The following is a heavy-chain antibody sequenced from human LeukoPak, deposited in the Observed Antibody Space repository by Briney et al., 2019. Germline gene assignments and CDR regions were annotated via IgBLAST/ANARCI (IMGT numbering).Heavy chain of an antibody. CDR2: IFYNGRT. CDR1: GGSISTYY. J-gene: IGHJ4*02. CDR3: ARLSASGVDY. D-gene: IGHD2-2*01. Sequence: PSETLSLTCTVSGGSISTYYWSWIRQPPGRGLEWIGYIFYNGRTNYNPCVKSRVTISVDTSKNQFSLRLSSVTAADTAAYYCARLSASGVDYWGQGTLVTVSS. V-gene: IGHV4-59*01.